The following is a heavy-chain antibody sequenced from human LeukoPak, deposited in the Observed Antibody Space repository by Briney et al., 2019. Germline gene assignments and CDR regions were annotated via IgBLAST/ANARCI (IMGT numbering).Heavy chain of an antibody. D-gene: IGHD2-15*01. J-gene: IGHJ4*02. CDR2: IYHSGNT. V-gene: IGHV4-38-2*02. CDR3: ARVVASTSIDS. Sequence: SETLSLTCIVSGYSISSGYYWGWTRQPPGKGLEWIGSIYHSGNTYYNPSLKSRVTISLDTSKNQFSLKLSSVTAADTALYYCARVVASTSIDSWGQGILVTVSS. CDR1: GYSISSGYY.